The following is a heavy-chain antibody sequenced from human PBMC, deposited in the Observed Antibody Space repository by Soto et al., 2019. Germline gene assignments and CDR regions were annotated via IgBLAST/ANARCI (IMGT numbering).Heavy chain of an antibody. D-gene: IGHD6-6*01. CDR3: AMDYSSSSWDYYYGMDV. V-gene: IGHV6-1*01. CDR1: GDSVSSNSAA. CDR2: TYYRSKWYN. J-gene: IGHJ6*02. Sequence: PSQTLSLTCVISGDSVSSNSAAWNWIRQSPSRGLEWLGRTYYRSKWYNDYAVSVKGRITINPDTSKNQFSLQLNSVTPEDTAVYYCAMDYSSSSWDYYYGMDVWGQGTTVTVSS.